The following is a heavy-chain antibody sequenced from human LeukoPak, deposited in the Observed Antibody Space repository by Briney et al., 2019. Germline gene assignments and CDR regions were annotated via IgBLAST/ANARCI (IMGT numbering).Heavy chain of an antibody. CDR3: TRHLIGATPFDY. CDR1: GFTFSDSA. Sequence: GGSLKLSCAASGFTFSDSAFHWVRQASGKGLEWVGRIRSKPNNYATAYTASVKGRFTISRDDSKNTAYLQMNSLNTEDTAMYYCTRHLIGATPFDYWGQGTLVTVSS. CDR2: IRSKPNNYAT. D-gene: IGHD4/OR15-4a*01. J-gene: IGHJ4*02. V-gene: IGHV3-73*01.